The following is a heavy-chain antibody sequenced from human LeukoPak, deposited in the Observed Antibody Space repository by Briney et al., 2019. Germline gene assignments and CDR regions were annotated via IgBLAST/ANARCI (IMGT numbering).Heavy chain of an antibody. CDR2: INPNSGGT. CDR3: WTAVVVAATFKYYFDY. J-gene: IGHJ4*02. CDR1: GYTFTGYY. Sequence: ASVKVSCKASGYTFTGYYMHWARQAPGQGLEWMGRINPNSGGTNYAQKFQGRVTMTRDTSISTAYMELSRLRSDDTAVYYCWTAVVVAATFKYYFDYWGQGTLVTVSS. D-gene: IGHD2-15*01. V-gene: IGHV1-2*06.